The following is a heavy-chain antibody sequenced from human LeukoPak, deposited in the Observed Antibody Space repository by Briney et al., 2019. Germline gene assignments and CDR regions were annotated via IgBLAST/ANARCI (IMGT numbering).Heavy chain of an antibody. Sequence: PGGSLRLSCAASGFTFSSYGMHWVRQAPGKGLEWVAFIRYDGSNKYYADSVKGRFTISRDNSKNTLYLQINSLRAGDTAVYYCAKSGYNRFDYWGQGTLVTVSS. V-gene: IGHV3-30*02. CDR3: AKSGYNRFDY. CDR1: GFTFSSYG. J-gene: IGHJ4*02. D-gene: IGHD5-24*01. CDR2: IRYDGSNK.